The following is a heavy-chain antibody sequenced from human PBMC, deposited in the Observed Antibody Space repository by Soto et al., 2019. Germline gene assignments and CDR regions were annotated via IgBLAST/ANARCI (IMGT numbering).Heavy chain of an antibody. D-gene: IGHD2-15*01. Sequence: VQLLESGGGLVQPGGSLRLSCAASGFTFSSYAMSWVRQAPGKGLEWVAVIWYDGSNKYYADSVKGRFTISRDNSKNTLYLQINGLRVEDTAVYYCARDGRYCTGGSCPTGKVYYYYGVDVWGQGTTVTVSS. J-gene: IGHJ6*02. CDR2: IWYDGSNK. CDR3: ARDGRYCTGGSCPTGKVYYYYGVDV. V-gene: IGHV3-33*08. CDR1: GFTFSSYA.